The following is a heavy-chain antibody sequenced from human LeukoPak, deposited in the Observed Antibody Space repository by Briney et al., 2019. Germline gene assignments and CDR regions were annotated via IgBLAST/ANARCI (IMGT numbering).Heavy chain of an antibody. J-gene: IGHJ4*02. V-gene: IGHV3-23*01. CDR3: AKNAYSYGTQNVDY. Sequence: PSETLSLTCAVYGGSFSGYYWSWVRQAPGKGLEWVSAISGSGGSTYYADSVKGRFTISRDNSKNTLYLQMNSLRAEDTAVYYCAKNAYSYGTQNVDYWGQGTLVTVSS. D-gene: IGHD5-18*01. CDR2: ISGSGGST. CDR1: GGSFSGYY.